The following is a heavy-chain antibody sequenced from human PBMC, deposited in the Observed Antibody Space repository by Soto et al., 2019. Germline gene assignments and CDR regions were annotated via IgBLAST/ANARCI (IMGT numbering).Heavy chain of an antibody. CDR1: GFIFGSYG. V-gene: IGHV3-30*18. J-gene: IGHJ4*02. CDR2: ISYDGTDS. Sequence: GGSLRLSCAASGFIFGSYGMHWVRQAPGKGLEWVTVISYDGTDSYYADSVKGRFTISRDNSKNTVYLQMNSLRAEDTAVYYCAKPLFYSDRWYFDYWGQGTPVTVSS. CDR3: AKPLFYSDRWYFDY. D-gene: IGHD3-9*01.